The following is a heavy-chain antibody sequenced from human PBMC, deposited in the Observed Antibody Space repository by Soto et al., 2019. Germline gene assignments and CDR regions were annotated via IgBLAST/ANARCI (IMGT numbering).Heavy chain of an antibody. Sequence: QVQLVQSGAEVKKPGSSVKVSCKASGGTFSSYAISWVRQAPGQGLEWMGGIIPIFGTANYAQKFQGRVTITADESTSTAYMELSSLRSEDTAVYYCARALYDFWSGYYTGWFDPWGQGILVTVSS. V-gene: IGHV1-69*12. D-gene: IGHD3-3*01. CDR2: IIPIFGTA. J-gene: IGHJ5*02. CDR1: GGTFSSYA. CDR3: ARALYDFWSGYYTGWFDP.